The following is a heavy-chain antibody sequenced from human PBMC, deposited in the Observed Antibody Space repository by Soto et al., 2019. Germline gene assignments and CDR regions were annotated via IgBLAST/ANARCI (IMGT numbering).Heavy chain of an antibody. CDR2: MSGSGGST. J-gene: IGHJ4*02. D-gene: IGHD3-10*01. CDR1: GFTFRTYA. CDR3: MNLYSYGSGSYYK. V-gene: IGHV3-23*01. Sequence: EVQLLESGGGLVQPGGSLSLSCAASGFTFRTYAMSWVRQAPGKGLEWVSGMSGSGGSTYYADSVKGRFTISRDKSKNTLSLQMNSMRAEDTAVYYCMNLYSYGSGSYYKWGQGTLVTVSS.